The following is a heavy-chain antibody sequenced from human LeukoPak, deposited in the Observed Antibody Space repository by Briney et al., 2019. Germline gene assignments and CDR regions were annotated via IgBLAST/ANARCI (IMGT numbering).Heavy chain of an antibody. CDR2: INHSGST. J-gene: IGHJ6*03. V-gene: IGHV4-34*01. CDR3: ARSATRTPKGYYYMDV. CDR1: GGSFSGYY. D-gene: IGHD6-25*01. Sequence: SETLSLTCAVYGGSFSGYYCSWIRQPPGKGLEWIGEINHSGSTNYNPSLKSRVTISVDTSKNQFSLKLSSVTAADTAVYYCARSATRTPKGYYYMDVWGKGNTVTVSS.